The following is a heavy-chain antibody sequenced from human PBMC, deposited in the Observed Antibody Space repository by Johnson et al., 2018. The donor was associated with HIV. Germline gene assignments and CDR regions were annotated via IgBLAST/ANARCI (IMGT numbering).Heavy chain of an antibody. V-gene: IGHV3-7*01. Sequence: VQLVESGGGVVQPGSSLRLSCEASGFTFSSYWMSWVRQAPGKGLEWVANIKQDGSEKYYVDSVKGRFTISRDNAKNSLSLQMNSLRAEDTAVYYCARDGCIAVAGPTQGCAFDIWGQGTMVTVSS. CDR2: IKQDGSEK. CDR1: GFTFSSYW. J-gene: IGHJ3*02. CDR3: ARDGCIAVAGPTQGCAFDI. D-gene: IGHD6-19*01.